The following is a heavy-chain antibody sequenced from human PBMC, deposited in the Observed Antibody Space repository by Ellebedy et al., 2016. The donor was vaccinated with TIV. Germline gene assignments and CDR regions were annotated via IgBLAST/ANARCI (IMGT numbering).Heavy chain of an antibody. CDR2: IFYSGSS. V-gene: IGHV4-39*06. D-gene: IGHD2-2*01. Sequence: MPSETLSLTCNVSGGSVSSSNYHWAWVRQPPGKGLEWLGSIFYSGSSYDNPSLQSRVTLSADTSKNQFTLKLRSVTAADTAVYYCARGWSGSSWYYFDFWGQGALVTVSS. J-gene: IGHJ4*02. CDR3: ARGWSGSSWYYFDF. CDR1: GGSVSSSNYH.